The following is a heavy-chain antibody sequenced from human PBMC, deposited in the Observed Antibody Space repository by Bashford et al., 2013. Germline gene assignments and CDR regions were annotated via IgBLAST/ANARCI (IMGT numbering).Heavy chain of an antibody. V-gene: IGHV4-39*01. J-gene: IGHJ4*02. Sequence: SETLSLTCTVSGGSISSSSYYWGWIRQPPGKGLEWIGSIYYSGSTYYNPSLKSRVTISVDTSKNQFSLKLSSVTAADTAVYYCARHGQTELFDYWGQGTLVTVS. CDR3: ARHGQTELFDY. CDR1: GGSISSSSYY. CDR2: IYYSGST. D-gene: IGHD1-14*01.